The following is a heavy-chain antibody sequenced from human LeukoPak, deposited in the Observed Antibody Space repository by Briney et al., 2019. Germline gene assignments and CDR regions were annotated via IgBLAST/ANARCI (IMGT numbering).Heavy chain of an antibody. J-gene: IGHJ4*02. Sequence: ASVNVSCKVSGNTLTELSMHWVRQAPGKGLEWMGGFDPEDGETIYAQKFQGRVTMTEDTSTDTAYMELSSLRSEDTAVYYCATLQLGSGYRTDYWGQGTLVTVSS. CDR3: ATLQLGSGYRTDY. D-gene: IGHD3-22*01. CDR2: FDPEDGET. V-gene: IGHV1-24*01. CDR1: GNTLTELS.